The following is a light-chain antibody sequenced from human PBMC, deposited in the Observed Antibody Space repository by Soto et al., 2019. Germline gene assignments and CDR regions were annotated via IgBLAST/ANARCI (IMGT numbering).Light chain of an antibody. V-gene: IGLV2-14*03. CDR3: SSYSSSSTLVV. CDR2: EVR. J-gene: IGLJ2*01. Sequence: QSALTQPASVSGSPGQSITISCTGTTSDVGTYNYVSWYQQHPGKAPKLIIYEVRHRPSGVSDRFSGSKSGNTASLTISGLQAEDEADYYCSSYSSSSTLVVFGGGTKVTVL. CDR1: TSDVGTYNY.